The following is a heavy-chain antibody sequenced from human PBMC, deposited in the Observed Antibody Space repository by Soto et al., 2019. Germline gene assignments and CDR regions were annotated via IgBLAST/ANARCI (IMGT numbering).Heavy chain of an antibody. CDR2: ISAYNGNT. V-gene: IGHV1-18*01. CDR1: GYTFTSYG. Sequence: GASVKVSCKASGYTFTSYGISWVRQAPGQGLEWMGWISAYNGNTNYAQKLQGRVTMTTDTSTSTAYMELRSLRSDDTAVYYCAREGYSSSWYYYYYGMDVWGQGTTVTVSS. J-gene: IGHJ6*02. D-gene: IGHD6-13*01. CDR3: AREGYSSSWYYYYYGMDV.